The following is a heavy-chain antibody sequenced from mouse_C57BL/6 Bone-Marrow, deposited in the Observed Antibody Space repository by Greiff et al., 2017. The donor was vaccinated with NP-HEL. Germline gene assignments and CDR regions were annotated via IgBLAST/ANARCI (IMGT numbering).Heavy chain of an antibody. CDR1: GYTFTSYW. CDR3: SRADYSNYGGIFFFAY. J-gene: IGHJ3*01. D-gene: IGHD2-5*01. CDR2: IDPSDSYT. Sequence: QVQLQQPGAELVMPGASVKLSCKASGYTFTSYWMHWVKQRPGQGLEWIGEIDPSDSYTNYNQKFKGKSTLTVDKSSSTAYMQLSSMTSADYAGVYFSRADYSNYGGIFFFAYWGQGTLVTVSA. V-gene: IGHV1-69*01.